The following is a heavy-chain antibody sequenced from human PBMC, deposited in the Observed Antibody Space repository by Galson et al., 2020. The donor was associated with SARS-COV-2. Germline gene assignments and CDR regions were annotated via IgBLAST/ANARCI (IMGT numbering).Heavy chain of an antibody. V-gene: IGHV3-30*18. J-gene: IGHJ6*02. CDR3: AKEHQTDYDFWSGYGDYYYGMDV. Sequence: GESLKISCAASGFTFSSYGMHWVRQAPGKGLEWVAVISYDGSNKYYADSVKGRFTISRDNSKNTLYLQMNSLRAEDTAVYYCAKEHQTDYDFWSGYGDYYYGMDVWGQGTTVTVSS. CDR2: ISYDGSNK. CDR1: GFTFSSYG. D-gene: IGHD3-3*01.